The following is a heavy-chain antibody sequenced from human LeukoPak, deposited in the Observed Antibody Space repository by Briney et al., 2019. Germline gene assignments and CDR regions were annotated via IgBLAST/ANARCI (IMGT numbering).Heavy chain of an antibody. Sequence: GGSLRLSCAASGFTFSSYSMNWVRQAPGKGLEWVSSISSSSSYIYYADSVKGRLTISRDNAKNSLYLQMNSLRAEDTAVYYCARWFEYSSGAHPWDYWGQGTLVTVSS. D-gene: IGHD6-19*01. V-gene: IGHV3-21*01. J-gene: IGHJ4*02. CDR1: GFTFSSYS. CDR3: ARWFEYSSGAHPWDY. CDR2: ISSSSSYI.